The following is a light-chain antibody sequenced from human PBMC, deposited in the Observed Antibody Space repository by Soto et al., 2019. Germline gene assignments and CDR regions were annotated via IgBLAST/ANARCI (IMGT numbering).Light chain of an antibody. CDR1: QSISSW. J-gene: IGKJ1*01. CDR2: DAS. Sequence: DIQRTQSPSTLSASVGDRVTITCRASQSISSWLAWYQQKPGKAPKLLIYDASSLESGVPSRFSGSGSGTDFTLTISSLQPEDFATYFCHQKYRLPRTFGQGTKVDIK. CDR3: HQKYRLPRT. V-gene: IGKV1-5*01.